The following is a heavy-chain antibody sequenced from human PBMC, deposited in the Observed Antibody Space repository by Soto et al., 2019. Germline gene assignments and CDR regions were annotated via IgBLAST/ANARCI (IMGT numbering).Heavy chain of an antibody. Sequence: QVQLVQSGAEVKKPGSSVKVSCKASGGTFSSYAISWVRQAPGQGLEWMGGIIPIFGTANYAQKFQGRVTITADESTSTAYMELSSLRSEDTAVYYCARDRTDYGDPVAALSGAFDIWGQGTMVTVSS. CDR2: IIPIFGTA. CDR3: ARDRTDYGDPVAALSGAFDI. J-gene: IGHJ3*02. CDR1: GGTFSSYA. D-gene: IGHD4-17*01. V-gene: IGHV1-69*01.